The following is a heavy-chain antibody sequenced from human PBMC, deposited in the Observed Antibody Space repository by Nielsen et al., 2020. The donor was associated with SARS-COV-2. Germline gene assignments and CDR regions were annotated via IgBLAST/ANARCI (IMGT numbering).Heavy chain of an antibody. CDR1: GFTVRDNY. CDR2: ISAGGGDST. J-gene: IGHJ4*02. Sequence: GGSLRLSCAVSGFTVRDNYMNWVRQAPGKGLEWVSGISAGGGDSTYYADSVKGRFTISRDNSRNTLYLQMKSLRVEDTAVYYCAKEIARIGVPCFDHWGQGNRVTVSS. D-gene: IGHD2-8*01. CDR3: AKEIARIGVPCFDH. V-gene: IGHV3-23*01.